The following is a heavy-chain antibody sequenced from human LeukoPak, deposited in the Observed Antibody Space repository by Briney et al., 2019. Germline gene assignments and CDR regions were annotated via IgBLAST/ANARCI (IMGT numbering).Heavy chain of an antibody. D-gene: IGHD3-16*02. CDR3: ARLGELSFDY. J-gene: IGHJ4*02. CDR2: IKQDGSEK. Sequence: PGRSLRLSCTASGFTFGDYAMSWVRQAPGKGLEWVANIKQDGSEKYYVDSVKGRFTISRDNAKNSLYLQMNSLRAEDTAVYYCARLGELSFDYWGQGTLVTVSS. CDR1: GFTFGDYA. V-gene: IGHV3-7*01.